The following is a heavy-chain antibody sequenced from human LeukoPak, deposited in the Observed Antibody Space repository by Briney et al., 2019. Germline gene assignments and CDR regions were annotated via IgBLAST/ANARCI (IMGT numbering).Heavy chain of an antibody. D-gene: IGHD5-24*01. CDR2: ISSSSSYI. V-gene: IGHV3-21*04. CDR1: GFTFSSYS. J-gene: IGHJ4*02. Sequence: GGSLRLSCAASGFTFSSYSMNWVRQAPGKGLEWVSSISSSSSYIYYADSVKGRFTISRDNAKNSLYLQMNSLRAEDTAVYYCAKDYVSGDGYWDFDYWGQGTLVTVSS. CDR3: AKDYVSGDGYWDFDY.